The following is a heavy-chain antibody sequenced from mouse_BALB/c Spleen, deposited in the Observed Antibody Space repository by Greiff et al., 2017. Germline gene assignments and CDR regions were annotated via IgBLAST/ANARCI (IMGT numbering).Heavy chain of an antibody. V-gene: IGHV5-12-2*01. D-gene: IGHD2-12*01. CDR3: ARHRDYRDYFDY. CDR2: ISNGGGST. J-gene: IGHJ2*01. Sequence: EVKLQESGGGLVQPGGSLKLSCAASGFTFSSYTMSWVRQTPEKRLEWVAYISNGGGSTYCPDTVKGRFTISRDNAKNTLYLQMSSLKSEDTAMYYCARHRDYRDYFDYWGQGTTLTVSS. CDR1: GFTFSSYT.